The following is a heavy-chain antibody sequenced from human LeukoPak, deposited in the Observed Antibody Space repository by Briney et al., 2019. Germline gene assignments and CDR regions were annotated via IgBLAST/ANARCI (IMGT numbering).Heavy chain of an antibody. V-gene: IGHV3-7*05. CDR1: GFTVSRNY. CDR3: ARDVEGGTFDI. Sequence: GGSLRLSCAASGFTVSRNYMSWVRQAPGRGLEWVANIDQSGGRNNYVDSVKGRFTISRDNAKNSLFLEMSSLRADDTAVYFCARDVEGGTFDIWGQGTTVTVSS. CDR2: IDQSGGRN. D-gene: IGHD3-16*01. J-gene: IGHJ3*02.